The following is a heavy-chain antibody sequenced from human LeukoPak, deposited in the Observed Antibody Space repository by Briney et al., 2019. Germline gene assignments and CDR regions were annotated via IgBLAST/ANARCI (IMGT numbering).Heavy chain of an antibody. CDR3: ARDGQWPDSSSCSVILFGVLDY. V-gene: IGHV3-30*01. CDR2: ISYVGSNK. J-gene: IGHJ4*02. D-gene: IGHD6-13*01. CDR1: GFTFTSYG. Sequence: PGGSVSLLCAASGFTFTSYGLHWVRQAPGRGLEWVAFISYVGSNKYYADSVKGRFTISRDNSKNTLYLQMNSLRAEDTAVYYCARDGQWPDSSSCSVILFGVLDYWGQGTLVTVSS.